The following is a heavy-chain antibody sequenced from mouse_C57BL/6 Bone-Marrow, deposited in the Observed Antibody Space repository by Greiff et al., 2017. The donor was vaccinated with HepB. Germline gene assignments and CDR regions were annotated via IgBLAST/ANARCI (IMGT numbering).Heavy chain of an antibody. Sequence: EVKLVESGAELVRPGSSVKMSCKTSGYTFTSYGINWVKQRPGQGLEWIGYIYIGNGYTEYNEKFKGKATLTSDTSSSTAYMQLSSLTSEDSAIYFCARERDFASYGNRHYFDYWGQGTTLTVSS. CDR1: GYTFTSYG. D-gene: IGHD2-10*01. V-gene: IGHV1-58*01. CDR3: ARERDFASYGNRHYFDY. J-gene: IGHJ2*01. CDR2: IYIGNGYT.